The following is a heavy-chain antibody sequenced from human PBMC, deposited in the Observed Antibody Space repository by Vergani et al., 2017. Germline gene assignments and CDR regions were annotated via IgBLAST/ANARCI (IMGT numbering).Heavy chain of an antibody. CDR1: GFTFNSYW. CDR3: ARARCIETCYMSNWLDS. J-gene: IGHJ5*01. Sequence: EVQLVESGGGLVQPGGSLRLSYAASGFTFNSYWMHWVRQVPGKGLLWVSRIKSDGSITAYADSVKGRFTISRDNAQNTLYLQMNSLRVEDTGVYYCARARCIETCYMSNWLDSWGQGTLVTVSS. V-gene: IGHV3-74*03. CDR2: IKSDGSIT. D-gene: IGHD3-9*01.